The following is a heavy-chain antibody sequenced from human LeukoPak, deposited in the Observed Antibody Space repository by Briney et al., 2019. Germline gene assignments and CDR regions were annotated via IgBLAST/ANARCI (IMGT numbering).Heavy chain of an antibody. Sequence: GGSLRLSCAASGFTVSSNYMSWVRQAPGKGLEWVSVIYSGGSTYYADSVKGRFTISRDNSKNTLYLQMNSLRAEDTAVYYCAKARSRRVMTFDIWGQGTMVTVSS. D-gene: IGHD3-16*01. V-gene: IGHV3-53*01. CDR3: AKARSRRVMTFDI. CDR1: GFTVSSNY. J-gene: IGHJ3*02. CDR2: IYSGGST.